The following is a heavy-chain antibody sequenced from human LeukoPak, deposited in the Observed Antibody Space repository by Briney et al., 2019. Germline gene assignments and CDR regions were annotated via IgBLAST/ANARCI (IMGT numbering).Heavy chain of an antibody. J-gene: IGHJ4*02. Sequence: PAGSLRLSCTASGFTFSTYAKSWVRQAPGKGLEWVSAISGSGGSTYYADSVKGRFTISRDNSKNTLYLQMNSLRAEDTAFYYCAKDLSPGVYWGQGTLVTVSS. CDR3: AKDLSPGVY. CDR1: GFTFSTYA. CDR2: ISGSGGST. D-gene: IGHD2-8*01. V-gene: IGHV3-23*01.